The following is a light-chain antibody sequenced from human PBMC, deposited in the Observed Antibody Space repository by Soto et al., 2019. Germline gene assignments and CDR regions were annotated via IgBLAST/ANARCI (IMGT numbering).Light chain of an antibody. V-gene: IGLV2-23*02. CDR1: SIDVGSYNL. Sequence: QSVLTQAAPVSGSPGQSITISLPGASIDVGSYNLVSWYQQLPGNVPKLIIYEVSKRPSGVSNRFSGSESGNTASLTISGLQAEDEADYYCCSYAGRTTLFGTGTKVTVL. J-gene: IGLJ1*01. CDR2: EVS. CDR3: CSYAGRTTL.